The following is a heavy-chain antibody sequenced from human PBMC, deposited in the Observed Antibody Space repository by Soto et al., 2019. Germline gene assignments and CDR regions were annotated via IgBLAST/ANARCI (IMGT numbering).Heavy chain of an antibody. D-gene: IGHD6-13*01. CDR2: ISGSGGST. CDR1: GFTFSSYA. J-gene: IGHJ6*03. Sequence: PGGSLRLSCAASGFTFSSYAMSWVRQAPGKGLEWLSTISGSGGSTNYADSVKGRFTISRDNFKNTLFLQMNSLRAEDTAVYYCAKGVIAAAPNMDVLGKGTTVTVSS. V-gene: IGHV3-23*01. CDR3: AKGVIAAAPNMDV.